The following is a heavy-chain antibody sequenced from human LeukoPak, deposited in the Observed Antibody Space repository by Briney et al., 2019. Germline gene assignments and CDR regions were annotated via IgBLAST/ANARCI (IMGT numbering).Heavy chain of an antibody. D-gene: IGHD2-8*01. CDR1: GFTFGDYV. J-gene: IGHJ4*02. Sequence: GRSLRLSCTASGFTFGDYVMSWVRQAPGKGLESVSFIRQTVYGGSTEYVASVKGRFTISRDDSKSAVYLQLNSLRTEDTAVYYCTRFNGFYDYWGQGTLVTVSS. CDR3: TRFNGFYDY. V-gene: IGHV3-49*04. CDR2: IRQTVYGGST.